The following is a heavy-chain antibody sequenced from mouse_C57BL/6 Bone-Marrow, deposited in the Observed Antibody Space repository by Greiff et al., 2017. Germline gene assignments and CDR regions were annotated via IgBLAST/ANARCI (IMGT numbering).Heavy chain of an antibody. CDR1: GYTFTDYY. CDR2: INPNNGGT. D-gene: IGHD2-1*01. V-gene: IGHV1-26*01. J-gene: IGHJ2*01. CDR3: ARRGDYGNVPFGY. Sequence: EVQLQQSGPELVKPGASVKISCKASGYTFTDYYMNWVKQSHGKSLEWIGDINPNNGGTSYNQKFKGKATVTVDKSSSTAYMELRSLTSEDSAVYYCARRGDYGNVPFGYWGQGTTLTVSS.